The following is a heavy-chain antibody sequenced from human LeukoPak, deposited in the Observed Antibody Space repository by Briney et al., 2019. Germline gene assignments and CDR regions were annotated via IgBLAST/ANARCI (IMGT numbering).Heavy chain of an antibody. CDR2: IYYSGST. J-gene: IGHJ6*03. CDR3: ARVPRSYYYYYYMDV. CDR1: GVSISSYY. V-gene: IGHV4-59*12. Sequence: SETLSLTCTVSGVSISSYYWSWIRQPPGKGLEWIGYIYYSGSTNYNPSLKSRVTLSMDTSKNQFSLKLSFVAAADTAVYYCARVPRSYYYYYYMDVWGKGTTVTVSS.